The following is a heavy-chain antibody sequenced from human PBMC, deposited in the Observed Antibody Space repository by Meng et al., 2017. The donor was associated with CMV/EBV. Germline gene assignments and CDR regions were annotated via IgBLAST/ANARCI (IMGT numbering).Heavy chain of an antibody. Sequence: VQWVDDGECREELWALGKVSCNASGGTFSSYAISWVRQAPGKGLEWMGGIIPIFGTANYAQKFQGRVTITADESTSTAYMELSSLRSEDTAVYYCARRGSYYGSGSYYNWFDPWGQGTLVTVSS. J-gene: IGHJ5*02. CDR1: GGTFSSYA. V-gene: IGHV1-69*12. CDR3: ARRGSYYGSGSYYNWFDP. D-gene: IGHD3-10*01. CDR2: IIPIFGTA.